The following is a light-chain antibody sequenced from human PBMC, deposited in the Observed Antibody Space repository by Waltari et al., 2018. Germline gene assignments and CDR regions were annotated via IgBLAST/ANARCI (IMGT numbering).Light chain of an antibody. CDR3: NSRDSSGNHVV. J-gene: IGLJ2*01. CDR2: GKN. CDR1: SLRSYY. Sequence: SSELTQDPAVSVALGQTVRITCQGDSLRSYYARWYQQKPGQDPVLVIYGKNNRPSGIPDRVSGSSSGNTASLTITGAQAEDEADYYCNSRDSSGNHVVFGGGTKLTVL. V-gene: IGLV3-19*01.